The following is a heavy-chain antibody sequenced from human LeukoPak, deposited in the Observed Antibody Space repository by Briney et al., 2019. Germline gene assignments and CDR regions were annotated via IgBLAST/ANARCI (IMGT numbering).Heavy chain of an antibody. J-gene: IGHJ4*02. CDR2: ISSDGGSP. D-gene: IGHD3-22*01. CDR3: ARADYDGSAYYADF. CDR1: GFTFNNYA. V-gene: IGHV3-64*02. Sequence: GGSLRLSCAASGFTFNNYAMNWVRQAPGKGLEYVSAISSDGGSPYYADSVKGRFTISRDNSKNTLYLQMGSLRAEDMAVYYCARADYDGSAYYADFWGQGTLVTVSS.